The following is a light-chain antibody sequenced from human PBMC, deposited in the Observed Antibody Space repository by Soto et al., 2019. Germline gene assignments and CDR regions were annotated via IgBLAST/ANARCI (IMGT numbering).Light chain of an antibody. CDR2: GAS. J-gene: IGKJ1*01. CDR3: QHYNSYSEA. V-gene: IGKV3-20*01. CDR1: QIFSSDY. Sequence: EVVLTQSPGTLSLSPGERATLSCRASQIFSSDYLAWYQQKPGQAPRLLIYGASTRATHIPDRFSGSGSGTDFTLTISRLEPDDFATYYCQHYNSYSEAFGQGTKVELK.